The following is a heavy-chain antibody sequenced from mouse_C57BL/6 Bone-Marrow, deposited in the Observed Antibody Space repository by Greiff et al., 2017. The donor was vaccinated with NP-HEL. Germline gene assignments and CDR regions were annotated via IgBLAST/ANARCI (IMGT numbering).Heavy chain of an antibody. D-gene: IGHD1-1*01. CDR3: ARYYGISHRGYFDD. CDR1: GYTFTDYY. J-gene: IGHJ1*03. Sequence: VQLQQSGAELVRPGASVKLSCKASGYTFTDYYINWVKQRPGQGLEWIARIYPGSGNTYYNEKFKGQATLTAEKSSSTAYMQLSSLTSEDSAVYLCARYYGISHRGYFDDWGTGTTVTVSS. CDR2: IYPGSGNT. V-gene: IGHV1-76*01.